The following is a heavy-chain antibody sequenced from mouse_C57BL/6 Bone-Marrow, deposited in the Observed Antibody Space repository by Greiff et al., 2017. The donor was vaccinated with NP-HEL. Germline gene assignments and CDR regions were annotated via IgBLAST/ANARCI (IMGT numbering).Heavy chain of an antibody. V-gene: IGHV1-52*01. D-gene: IGHD2-4*01. CDR2: IDPSDSET. Sequence: VQLQQPGAELVRPGSSVKLSCKASGYTFTSYWMHWVKQRPIQGLEWIGNIDPSDSETHYNQKFKDKATLTVDKSSSTAYMQLSSLTSEDSAVYYCARRNYDYDGVAYWGQGTLVTVFA. CDR3: ARRNYDYDGVAY. CDR1: GYTFTSYW. J-gene: IGHJ3*01.